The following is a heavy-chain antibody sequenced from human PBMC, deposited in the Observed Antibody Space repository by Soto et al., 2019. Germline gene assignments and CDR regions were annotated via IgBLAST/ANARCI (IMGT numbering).Heavy chain of an antibody. Sequence: SGPTLVNPTQTLTLTCTFSGFSLSTSGMSVSWIRQPPGKAMEWLALIDWDDNKYYSTSLNTRLIISKDTSKNQVVLTMTNMDPVDTATYYCARSRTAVAGRGAFEIWGQGTMVTVSS. D-gene: IGHD6-19*01. CDR1: GFSLSTSGMS. V-gene: IGHV2-70*01. CDR2: IDWDDNK. CDR3: ARSRTAVAGRGAFEI. J-gene: IGHJ3*02.